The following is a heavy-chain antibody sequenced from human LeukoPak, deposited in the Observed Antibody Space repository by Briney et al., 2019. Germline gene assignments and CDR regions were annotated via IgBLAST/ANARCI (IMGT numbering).Heavy chain of an antibody. CDR2: INSDGSST. V-gene: IGHV3-74*01. D-gene: IGHD3-22*01. CDR1: GFTFSSYW. CDR3: ARFNYDSSGYVDY. J-gene: IGHJ4*02. Sequence: GGSLRLSCAASGFTFSSYWMHWVRQAPGKGLVWVSRINSDGSSTSYADSVKGRFTISRDNAKNTLYLQMNSLRAEDTAVYYCARFNYDSSGYVDYWGQGTLVTVSS.